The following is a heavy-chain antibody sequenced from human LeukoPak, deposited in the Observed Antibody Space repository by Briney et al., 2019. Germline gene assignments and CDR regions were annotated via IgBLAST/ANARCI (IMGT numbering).Heavy chain of an antibody. J-gene: IGHJ4*02. Sequence: SETLSLTCAVYGGSLRDYFWSWIRQPPGKGLEWIGDINHRGSLSYNPSLKSRVTISVDTSKNQFSLQMRSVTAADTAVYFCARAHKSCISDSCYAPPGYWGQGIPVTVSP. CDR1: GGSLRDYF. CDR2: INHRGSL. D-gene: IGHD2-2*01. CDR3: ARAHKSCISDSCYAPPGY. V-gene: IGHV4-34*01.